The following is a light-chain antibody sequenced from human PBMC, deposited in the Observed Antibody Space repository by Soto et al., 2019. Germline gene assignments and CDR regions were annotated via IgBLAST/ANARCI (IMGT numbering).Light chain of an antibody. CDR3: QQYGSSPWT. Sequence: EIVLTQSPGTLSLSPGERATLSCRASQSVSSSYLAWYQQKPGQAPRPLIYGASSRAIGIPDRFSGSGSGTDFTLTISRLEPEDFAVYYRQQYGSSPWTFGQGTKVE. J-gene: IGKJ1*01. V-gene: IGKV3-20*01. CDR1: QSVSSSY. CDR2: GAS.